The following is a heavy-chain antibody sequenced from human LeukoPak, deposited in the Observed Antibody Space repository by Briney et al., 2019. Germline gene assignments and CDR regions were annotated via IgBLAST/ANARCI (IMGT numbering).Heavy chain of an antibody. J-gene: IGHJ4*02. CDR2: IYYSGST. CDR3: ARASAGIFDY. Sequence: SETRSLTCTVSGGSISSYYWSWIRQPPGKGLEWIGYIYYSGSTNYNPTLKSRVTISVDTSKNQFSLKLSSVTAADTAVYYCARASAGIFDYWGQGTLVTVSS. CDR1: GGSISSYY. V-gene: IGHV4-59*01. D-gene: IGHD6-13*01.